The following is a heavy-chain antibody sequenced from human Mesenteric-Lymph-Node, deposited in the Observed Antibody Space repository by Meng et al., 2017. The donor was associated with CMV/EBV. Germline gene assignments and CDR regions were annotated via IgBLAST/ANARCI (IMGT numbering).Heavy chain of an antibody. CDR3: ARGAGYGALDY. J-gene: IGHJ4*02. V-gene: IGHV3-21*01. CDR2: ISGSSSYM. D-gene: IGHD5-12*01. CDR1: GLTFSDYS. Sequence: GESLKISCVASGLTFSDYSMNWVLQAPGEGLEWVSSISGSSSYMYYADSMKGRLTISRDNDKNSLYLQMNSLRVDDTAVYYCARGAGYGALDYWGRGILVTVSS.